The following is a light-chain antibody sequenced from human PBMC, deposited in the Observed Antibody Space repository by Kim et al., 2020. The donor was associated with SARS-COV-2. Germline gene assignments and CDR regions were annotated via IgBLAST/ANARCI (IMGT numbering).Light chain of an antibody. CDR3: NVRVINDKVL. CDR2: CVN. V-gene: IGLV3-19*01. J-gene: IGLJ7*01. CDR1: SLRSYY. Sequence: SSELTQDPAVSVALGQTVGITCQGDSLRSYYATRYQHEPGQASIVVISCVNNGPSGIPDRFSGPSSGNAASLTITVTHPGDEADYYCNVRVINDKVLFGG.